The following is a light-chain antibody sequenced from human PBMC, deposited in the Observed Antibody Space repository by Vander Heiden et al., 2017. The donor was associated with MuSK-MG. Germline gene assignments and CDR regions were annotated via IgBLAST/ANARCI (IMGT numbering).Light chain of an antibody. Sequence: QSALPQPASVSGSPGRSITISCTATRSDVGGYDYVSWYQQHPGKAPKLMIYDVSIRPSGVSNRFSGSKSGNTASLTISGLQAEDEADYYCSSYTSSSTLVFGGGTKLTVL. CDR3: SSYTSSSTLV. V-gene: IGLV2-14*03. CDR1: RSDVGGYDY. J-gene: IGLJ3*02. CDR2: DVS.